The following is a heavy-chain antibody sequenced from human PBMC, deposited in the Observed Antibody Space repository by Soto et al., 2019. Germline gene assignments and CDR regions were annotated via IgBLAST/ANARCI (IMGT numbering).Heavy chain of an antibody. CDR1: GGSLSSYY. Sequence: SETLCLTCTVSGGSLSSYYLSWIRQPPGKGLEWIGYIYYSGSTNYNPSLKSRVIISVDTSKNQFSLKLSSVTAADTAVYYCARGGFLEWFDPWGQGTLVTVSS. V-gene: IGHV4-59*01. CDR2: IYYSGST. D-gene: IGHD3-3*01. CDR3: ARGGFLEWFDP. J-gene: IGHJ5*02.